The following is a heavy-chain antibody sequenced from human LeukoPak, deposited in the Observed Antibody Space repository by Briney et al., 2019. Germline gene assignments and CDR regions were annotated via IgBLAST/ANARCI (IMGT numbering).Heavy chain of an antibody. V-gene: IGHV4-31*03. CDR1: GGPITSGGYY. Sequence: TSETLSLTCTVSGGPITSGGYYWSWIRQHPGKGLEWIGYIYYSGSTYYNPSLKSRVSMSVDTSENQFSLKLRSVTAADTAVYYCAREPAGGNEAFDIWGQGTMVTVSS. D-gene: IGHD4-23*01. CDR3: AREPAGGNEAFDI. J-gene: IGHJ3*02. CDR2: IYYSGST.